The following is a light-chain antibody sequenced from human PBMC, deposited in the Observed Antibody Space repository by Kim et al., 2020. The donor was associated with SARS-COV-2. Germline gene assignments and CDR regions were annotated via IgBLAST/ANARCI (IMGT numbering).Light chain of an antibody. Sequence: GKSVNNTCTGTSSDVGYNNYVSWDKQHPGKAPKVMIYEVSKRHSGVPDRFSGSKDGNTASLTVSGLQAEDEADYYCMSYVRNNKLAFGGGTQLTVL. CDR2: EVS. CDR1: SSDVGYNNY. V-gene: IGLV2-8*01. CDR3: MSYVRNNKLA. J-gene: IGLJ2*01.